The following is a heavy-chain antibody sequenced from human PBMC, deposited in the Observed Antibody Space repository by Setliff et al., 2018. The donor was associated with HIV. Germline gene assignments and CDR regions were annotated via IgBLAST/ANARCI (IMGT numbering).Heavy chain of an antibody. CDR2: IYHSGSS. D-gene: IGHD3-22*01. J-gene: IGHJ6*03. CDR3: ARARCYYDSGGNCYMDV. CDR1: GGSISSGGSF. V-gene: IGHV4-31*02. Sequence: PSETLSLTCTVSGGSISSGGSFWTWIRQHPGKGLEWIGYIYHSGSSYYNPSLKSRVSISVDTSKNQFSLKLSSVTAADTAVYYCARARCYYDSGGNCYMDVWGKGTTVTVSS.